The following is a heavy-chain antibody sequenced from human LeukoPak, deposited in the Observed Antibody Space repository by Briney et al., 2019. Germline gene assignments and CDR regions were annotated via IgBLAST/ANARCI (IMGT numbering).Heavy chain of an antibody. Sequence: GGSLRLSCAASGFTFSSYSMSWVRQAPGKGLEWVSGINWNGGSTGYADSVKGRFTISRDNAKNSLYLQMNSLRAEDTALYYCARVKGVGATASFDYWGQGTLVTVSS. CDR2: INWNGGST. J-gene: IGHJ4*02. D-gene: IGHD1-26*01. CDR1: GFTFSSYS. CDR3: ARVKGVGATASFDY. V-gene: IGHV3-20*04.